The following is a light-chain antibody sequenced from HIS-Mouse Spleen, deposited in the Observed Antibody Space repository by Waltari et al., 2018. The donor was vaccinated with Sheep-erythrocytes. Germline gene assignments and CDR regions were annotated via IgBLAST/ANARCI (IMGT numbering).Light chain of an antibody. CDR3: QQYYSTLT. CDR1: QSVLYSSNNKNY. Sequence: DIVMTQSPDSLAVSLGERATIHCKSSQSVLYSSNNKNYLAWYQKKPGQPPKLLIYWASTRESGVPDRFSGSGSGTDFTLTISSLQAEDVAVYYCQQYYSTLTFGGGTKVEIK. CDR2: WAS. J-gene: IGKJ4*01. V-gene: IGKV4-1*01.